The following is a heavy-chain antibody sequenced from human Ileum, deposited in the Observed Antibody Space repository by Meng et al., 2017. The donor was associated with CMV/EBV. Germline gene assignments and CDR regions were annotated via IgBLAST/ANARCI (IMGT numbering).Heavy chain of an antibody. CDR1: AGSVNNYY. CDR2: FYSSDTY. V-gene: IGHV4-4*07. Sequence: HAQLQEPGPGLVKPSETLSLTCTVSAGSVNNYYWSCIRQSAGKGLEWIGRFYSSDTYNYHPSLDSRVTMSLDTSKNQFSLNLRSVTAADTATYYCARGPGASTREGFDYWGLGTLITVSS. CDR3: ARGPGASTREGFDY. D-gene: IGHD1-26*01. J-gene: IGHJ4*02.